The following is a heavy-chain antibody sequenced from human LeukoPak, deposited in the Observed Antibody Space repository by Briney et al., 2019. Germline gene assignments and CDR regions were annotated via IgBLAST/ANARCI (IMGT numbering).Heavy chain of an antibody. D-gene: IGHD6-6*01. Sequence: GGSLRLSCAASGFTFSHYGMHWVRQIPGKGLEWVAFIRYDGSNNYYSDSVKGRFTISRDNSKNTLFLQMNSLRTEDTAVYYCAKTFSSSSGAWGQGTLVTVSS. CDR2: IRYDGSNN. CDR3: AKTFSSSSGA. CDR1: GFTFSHYG. V-gene: IGHV3-30*02. J-gene: IGHJ5*02.